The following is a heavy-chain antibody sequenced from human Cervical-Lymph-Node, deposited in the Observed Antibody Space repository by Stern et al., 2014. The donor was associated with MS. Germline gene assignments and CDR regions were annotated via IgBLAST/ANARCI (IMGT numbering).Heavy chain of an antibody. D-gene: IGHD4-23*01. CDR3: ARTILITVETPSYYYYGMDV. CDR2: IYYSGST. CDR1: GGSVSSGNSY. V-gene: IGHV4-61*01. Sequence: QLQLQESGPGLVKPSETLSLSCTVSGGSVSSGNSYWTWIRQPPGKGLEWLGYIYYSGSTTYNPSLKSRVTILVDTSKNQFSLKLSSVTAADTAVYYCARTILITVETPSYYYYGMDVWGRGTTVTVSS. J-gene: IGHJ6*02.